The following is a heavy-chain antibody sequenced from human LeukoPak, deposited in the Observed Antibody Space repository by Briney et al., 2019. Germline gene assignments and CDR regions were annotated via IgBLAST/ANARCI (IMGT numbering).Heavy chain of an antibody. D-gene: IGHD5-18*01. V-gene: IGHV1-18*01. CDR3: ARDGPSETAMGESDY. Sequence: ASVKVSCKASGYTFTSYGISWVRQAPGQGLEWMGWISAYNGNTNYAQKLQGRVTMTTDTSTSTAYMELRSLRSDDTAVYYCARDGPSETAMGESDYWGQGTLVTVSS. CDR1: GYTFTSYG. J-gene: IGHJ4*03. CDR2: ISAYNGNT.